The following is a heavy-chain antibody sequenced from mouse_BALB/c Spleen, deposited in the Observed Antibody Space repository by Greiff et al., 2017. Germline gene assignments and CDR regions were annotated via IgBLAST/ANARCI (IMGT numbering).Heavy chain of an antibody. D-gene: IGHD2-10*02. CDR1: GFTFSSYA. V-gene: IGHV5-9-3*01. Sequence: EVKLMESGGGLVKPGGSLKLSCAASGFTFSSYAMSWVRQTPEKRLEWVATISSGGSYTYYPDSVKGRFTISRDNAKNTLYLQMSSLRSEDTAMYYCARMGYGNDVGYWGQGTTLTVSS. CDR2: ISSGGSYT. J-gene: IGHJ2*01. CDR3: ARMGYGNDVGY.